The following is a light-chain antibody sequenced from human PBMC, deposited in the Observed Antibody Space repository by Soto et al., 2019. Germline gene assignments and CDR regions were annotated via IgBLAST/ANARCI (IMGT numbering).Light chain of an antibody. Sequence: DIVMTQSPATLSVSPGERATLSCRASQSVSNNLAWYQQKPGQAPRLLIFGASTRATGIPARFSGSGSGTEFTLTISSLQSEDLAVYYCQQYNNWPPLTFGGGTKVEIK. V-gene: IGKV3-15*01. CDR3: QQYNNWPPLT. CDR1: QSVSNN. J-gene: IGKJ4*01. CDR2: GAS.